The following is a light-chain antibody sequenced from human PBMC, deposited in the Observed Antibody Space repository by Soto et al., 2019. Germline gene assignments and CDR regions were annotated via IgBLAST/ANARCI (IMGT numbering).Light chain of an antibody. CDR1: SSDVGGYNY. CDR2: EVS. V-gene: IGLV2-14*01. CDR3: SSYTTTTTLEV. J-gene: IGLJ1*01. Sequence: QSALTQPASMSGSPGQSIIISCTGTSSDVGGYNYVSWYQHHPGKAPKLMIYEVSNRPSGVSNRFSGSKSGNTASLTISGLQGEDEADYYCSSYTTTTTLEVFGTGTKLTVL.